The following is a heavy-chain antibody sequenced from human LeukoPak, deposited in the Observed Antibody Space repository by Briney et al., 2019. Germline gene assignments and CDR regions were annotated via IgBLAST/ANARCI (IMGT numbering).Heavy chain of an antibody. J-gene: IGHJ6*03. CDR2: IHQHGSKE. V-gene: IGHV3-7*01. D-gene: IGHD2-2*01. CDR3: AKVGIVVVPAAPKGANFYYYYMDV. Sequence: PGGSLRLSCTTSGFNFRAYWMGWVRQAPGKGLEWVANIHQHGSKENYLDSVKGRFTISRDNAKSSIYLQMNSLRAEDTAVYYCAKVGIVVVPAAPKGANFYYYYMDVWGKGTTVTVSS. CDR1: GFNFRAYW.